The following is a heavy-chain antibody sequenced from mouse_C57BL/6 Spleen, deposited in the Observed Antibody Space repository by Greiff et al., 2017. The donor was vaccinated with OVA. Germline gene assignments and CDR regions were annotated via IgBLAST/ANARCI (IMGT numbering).Heavy chain of an antibody. J-gene: IGHJ3*01. CDR2: ISSGGSYT. D-gene: IGHD4-1*01. CDR1: GFTFSSYG. Sequence: EVQGVESGGDLVKPGGSLKLSCAASGFTFSSYGMSWVRQTPDKRLEWVATISSGGSYTYYPDSVKGRFTISRDNAKNTLYLQMSSLKSEDTAMYYCARQDPIWDGAYWGQGTLVTVSA. CDR3: ARQDPIWDGAY. V-gene: IGHV5-6*01.